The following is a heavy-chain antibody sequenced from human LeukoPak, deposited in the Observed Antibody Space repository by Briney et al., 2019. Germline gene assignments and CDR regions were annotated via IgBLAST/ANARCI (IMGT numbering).Heavy chain of an antibody. CDR3: ARVGSGSYRAVPPYYFDY. V-gene: IGHV4-34*01. CDR1: GGSFSGYY. J-gene: IGHJ4*02. Sequence: SETLSLTCAVYGGSFSGYYWSWIRQPPGKGLEWIGEINHSGSTNYNPSLKSRVTISVDTSKNQFSLKLSSVTAADTAVYYCARVGSGSYRAVPPYYFDYWGQGTLVTVSS. CDR2: INHSGST. D-gene: IGHD3-10*01.